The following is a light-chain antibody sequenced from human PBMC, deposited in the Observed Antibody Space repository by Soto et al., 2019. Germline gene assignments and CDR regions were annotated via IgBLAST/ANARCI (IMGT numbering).Light chain of an antibody. CDR1: QNVSSKY. CDR3: QQYGSSRYT. Sequence: ELVLTQSPGTLSLSPGERATLSCRASQNVSSKYLAWYQQKPGQAPRLLIYGASNRATGVPDRFSASGPGTDFTLTITTLEPEDFAVYYCQQYGSSRYTFGPGTKLEIQ. CDR2: GAS. J-gene: IGKJ2*01. V-gene: IGKV3-20*01.